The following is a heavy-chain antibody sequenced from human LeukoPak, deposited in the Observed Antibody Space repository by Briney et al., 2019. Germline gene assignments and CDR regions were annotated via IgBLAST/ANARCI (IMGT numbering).Heavy chain of an antibody. V-gene: IGHV1-18*01. CDR2: ISAYSGNT. CDR1: GYTFTSYG. J-gene: IGHJ4*02. D-gene: IGHD3-22*01. Sequence: ASVKVSCKASGYTFTSYGISWVRQAPGQGLEWMGWISAYSGNTKYAQNLQGRATMTTDTSTSTAYMELRSLRSDDTAVYYCARGYYYDSSGYYPDDYWGQGTLATVSS. CDR3: ARGYYYDSSGYYPDDY.